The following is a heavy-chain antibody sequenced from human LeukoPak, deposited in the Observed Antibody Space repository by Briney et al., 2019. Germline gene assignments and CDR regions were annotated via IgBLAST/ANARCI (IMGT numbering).Heavy chain of an antibody. D-gene: IGHD6-19*01. Sequence: GGSLRLSCAASGFTFDNYAMHWVRQAPGKGLEWLSIISWNSGYIGYADSVKGRFTISRDNAKKSLDLQMNSLRAEDTAFYYCTKVRGTYSSGYFFDYWGQGTLVTVSS. J-gene: IGHJ4*02. V-gene: IGHV3-9*01. CDR1: GFTFDNYA. CDR3: TKVRGTYSSGYFFDY. CDR2: ISWNSGYI.